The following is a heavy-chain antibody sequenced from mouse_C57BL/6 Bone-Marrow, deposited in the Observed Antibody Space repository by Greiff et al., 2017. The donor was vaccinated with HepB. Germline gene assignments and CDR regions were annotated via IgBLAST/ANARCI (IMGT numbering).Heavy chain of an antibody. CDR3: GYGFAY. CDR2: IDPSDSYT. V-gene: IGHV1-69*01. CDR1: GYTFTSYW. D-gene: IGHD2-10*02. Sequence: VQLQQPGAELVMPGASVKLSCKASGYTFTSYWMHWVKQRPGQGLEWIGEIDPSDSYTNYNQKFKGKSTLTVDKSSSTAYMQLSSLTSEDSAVYYCGYGFAYWGQGTLVTVSA. J-gene: IGHJ3*01.